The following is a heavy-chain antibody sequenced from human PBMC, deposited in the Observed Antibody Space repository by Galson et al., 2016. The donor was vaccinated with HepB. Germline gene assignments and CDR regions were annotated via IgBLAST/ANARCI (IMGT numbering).Heavy chain of an antibody. CDR2: IYWNDDK. CDR1: GFSLNASGVA. Sequence: PALVKPTQTLTLTCTFSGFSLNASGVAVGWIRQPPGKALEWLALIYWNDDKSYSPYLKSRLTITKDTSKNQVVPTITNMDPVATATYYCAHRPAKFLFGGLFLKKSFDPCGQGILVTVSS. CDR3: AHRPAKFLFGGLFLKKSFDP. D-gene: IGHD3-16*01. V-gene: IGHV2-5*01. J-gene: IGHJ5*02.